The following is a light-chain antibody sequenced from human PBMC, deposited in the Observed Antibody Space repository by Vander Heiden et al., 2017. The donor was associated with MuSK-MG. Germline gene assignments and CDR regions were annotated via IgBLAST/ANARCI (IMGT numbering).Light chain of an antibody. V-gene: IGLV3-9*01. CDR3: QVWDSSTQLG. Sequence: SYELTQPLSVSVALGQTARITCGGNNIGSKNVHWYQQKPGQAPVLVIYRDSNRPSGIPERFSGSNSGNTDTLTISRAQAGDEADYYCQVWDSSTQLGCGGGTKL. CDR1: NIGSKN. J-gene: IGLJ2*01. CDR2: RDS.